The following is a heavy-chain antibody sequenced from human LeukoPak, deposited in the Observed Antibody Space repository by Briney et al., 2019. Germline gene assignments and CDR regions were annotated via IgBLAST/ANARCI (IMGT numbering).Heavy chain of an antibody. CDR3: ARDKEMATIPVFDY. D-gene: IGHD5-24*01. CDR1: GGSISSGDYY. J-gene: IGHJ4*02. V-gene: IGHV4-30-4*08. Sequence: PSQTLSLTCTVSGGSISSGDYYWSWIRQPPGKGLEWIGYIYYSGSIYYNPSLKSRVTISVDTSKNQFSLKLSSVTAADTAVYYCARDKEMATIPVFDYWGQGTLVTVSS. CDR2: IYYSGSI.